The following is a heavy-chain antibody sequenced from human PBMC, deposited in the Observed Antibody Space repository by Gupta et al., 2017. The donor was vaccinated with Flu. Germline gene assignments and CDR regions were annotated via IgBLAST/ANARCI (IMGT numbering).Heavy chain of an antibody. CDR2: MNPVDGNT. CDR1: TASRYA. V-gene: IGHV1-3*01. Sequence: TASRYALYCVRQAPVERLEWMRRMNPVDGNTRYSQKFQGRVTITGDTSANTTYMELRRLRPDDTAAYYWARGAAYCSKGVGSWGYYFEYWGQGTLVTVSS. J-gene: IGHJ4*02. D-gene: IGHD2-8*01. CDR3: ARGAAYCSKGVGSWGYYFEY.